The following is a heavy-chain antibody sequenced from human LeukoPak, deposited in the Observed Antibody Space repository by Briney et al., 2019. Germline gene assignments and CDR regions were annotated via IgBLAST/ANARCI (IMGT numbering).Heavy chain of an antibody. V-gene: IGHV3-74*01. D-gene: IGHD6-6*01. CDR3: ARGPNSNWSGLDF. Sequence: GGSLRLSCTASGFSFSGHWMHWARQLPGKGLVWVSRISPTGSTTSYADSVKGRFTVSRDNAKNTLYLQVNNLRAEDTTVYYCARGPNSNWSGLDFWGQGTLLTVSS. CDR1: GFSFSGHW. CDR2: ISPTGSTT. J-gene: IGHJ4*02.